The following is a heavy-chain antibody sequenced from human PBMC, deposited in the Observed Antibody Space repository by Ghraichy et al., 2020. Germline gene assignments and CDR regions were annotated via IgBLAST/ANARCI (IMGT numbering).Heavy chain of an antibody. CDR2: INHSGST. D-gene: IGHD6-6*01. V-gene: IGHV4-34*01. CDR1: GGSFSGYY. J-gene: IGHJ4*02. CDR3: ARTTSSIAARPFDY. Sequence: SETLSLTCAVYGGSFSGYYWSWIRQPPGKGLEWIGEINHSGSTNYNPSLKSRVTISVDTSKNQFSLKLSSVTAADTAVYYCARTTSSIAARPFDYWGQGTLVTVSS.